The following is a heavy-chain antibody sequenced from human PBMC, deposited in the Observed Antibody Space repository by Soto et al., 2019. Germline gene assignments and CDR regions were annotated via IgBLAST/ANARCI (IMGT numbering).Heavy chain of an antibody. D-gene: IGHD3-16*01. V-gene: IGHV3-48*03. Sequence: SCAASGFTFSSYEMNWVRQAPGRGLEWVSYISNSGSTIWYPDSVRGRFTISRDNAKNSLDLQMNSLRVEDTAVYYCARGREWGIDYWGQGILVTVSS. J-gene: IGHJ4*02. CDR1: GFTFSSYE. CDR2: ISNSGSTI. CDR3: ARGREWGIDY.